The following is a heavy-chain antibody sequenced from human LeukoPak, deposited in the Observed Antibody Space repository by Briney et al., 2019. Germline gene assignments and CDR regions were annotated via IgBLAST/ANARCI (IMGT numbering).Heavy chain of an antibody. J-gene: IGHJ3*02. CDR1: GGSFSGYY. CDR2: INHSGST. V-gene: IGHV4-34*01. Sequence: SETLSLTCAVYGGSFSGYYWSWIRQPPGKGLEWIGEINHSGSTNYNPSLKSRVTISVDTSKNQFSLKLSSVTAADTAVYYCARVPNAFDIWGQGTMVTVSS. CDR3: ARVPNAFDI.